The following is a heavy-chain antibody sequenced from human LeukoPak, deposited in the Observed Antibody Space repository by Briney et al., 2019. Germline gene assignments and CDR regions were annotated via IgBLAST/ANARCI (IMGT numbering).Heavy chain of an antibody. CDR2: INHSGST. D-gene: IGHD2-2*01. J-gene: IGHJ5*02. V-gene: IGHV4-34*01. CDR1: GGSFSGYY. CDR3: ARGLPRIIVVIPAAKRRSNWFDP. Sequence: PSETLSLTCAVYGGSFSGYYWSWIRQPPGKGLEWIGEINHSGSTNYNPSLKSRVTISEDTSKNQFSLKLSSVTAADTAVYYCARGLPRIIVVIPAAKRRSNWFDPWGQGTLVTVSS.